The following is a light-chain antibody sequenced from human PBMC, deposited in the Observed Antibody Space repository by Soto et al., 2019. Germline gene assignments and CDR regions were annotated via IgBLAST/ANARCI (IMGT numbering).Light chain of an antibody. CDR3: SSYTTTFSVV. CDR1: SSDIGGSNY. V-gene: IGLV2-14*01. CDR2: EVN. Sequence: QSALTQPASVSGSPGQSITISCTGTSSDIGGSNYISWYQQHSGKVPKLIISEVNKRPSRASNRFSGSKSGNTASLTISGLQAEDEADYYCSSYTTTFSVVFGEGTKVTVL. J-gene: IGLJ2*01.